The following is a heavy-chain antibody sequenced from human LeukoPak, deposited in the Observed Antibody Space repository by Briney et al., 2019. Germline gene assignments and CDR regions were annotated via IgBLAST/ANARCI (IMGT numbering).Heavy chain of an antibody. D-gene: IGHD5-18*01. V-gene: IGHV3-21*01. CDR2: ISSSSSYI. CDR3: ARDSPNGYSYCLLYYFDY. CDR1: GFTFSSYS. Sequence: PGGSLGLSCAASGFTFSSYSMNWVRQAPGKGLEWVSSISSSSSYIYYADSVKGRFTISRDNAKNSLYLQMNSLRAEDTAVYYCARDSPNGYSYCLLYYFDYWGQGTLVTVSS. J-gene: IGHJ4*02.